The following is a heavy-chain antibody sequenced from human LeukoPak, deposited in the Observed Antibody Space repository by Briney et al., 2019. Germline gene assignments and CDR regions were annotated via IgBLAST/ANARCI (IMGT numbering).Heavy chain of an antibody. D-gene: IGHD3-10*01. V-gene: IGHV4-4*07. CDR1: GASINGYY. CDR2: IYGSGST. J-gene: IGHJ5*02. Sequence: PSETLSLTCTISGASINGYYWSWIRQPAGKGLGWIGRIYGSGSTNYNPSLESRVTVSSDTSKNHFSLQLRSVTAADTAVYYCSRDMVRDTLMYWFDPWGPGILVTVSS. CDR3: SRDMVRDTLMYWFDP.